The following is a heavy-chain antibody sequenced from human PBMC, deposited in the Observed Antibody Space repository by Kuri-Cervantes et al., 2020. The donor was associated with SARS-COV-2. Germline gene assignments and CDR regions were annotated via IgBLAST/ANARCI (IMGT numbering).Heavy chain of an antibody. V-gene: IGHV3-13*03. Sequence: ESLKISCAACGFTFSSYDMHWVRQATGKGLEWVSAIGTAGDTYYPGSVKGQFTISRENAKNSLYLQMNSLRAEDTAVYYCAREIITIFGVNFDYWGQGTLVTVSS. J-gene: IGHJ4*02. CDR2: IGTAGDT. CDR3: AREIITIFGVNFDY. CDR1: GFTFSSYD. D-gene: IGHD3-3*01.